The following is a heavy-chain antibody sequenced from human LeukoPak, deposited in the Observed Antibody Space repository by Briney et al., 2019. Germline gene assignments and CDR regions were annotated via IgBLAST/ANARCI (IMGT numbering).Heavy chain of an antibody. J-gene: IGHJ4*02. D-gene: IGHD3-3*01. CDR3: ARDHRDDFWSGYYSSGATYYFDY. V-gene: IGHV3-21*01. CDR2: ISSSSSYI. Sequence: KTGGSLRLSCAASGFTVSSIHMVWVRQAPGRGLEWVSSISSSSSYIYYADSVKGRFTISRDNAKNSLYLQMNSLRAEDTAVYYCARDHRDDFWSGYYSSGATYYFDYWGQGTLVTVSS. CDR1: GFTVSSIH.